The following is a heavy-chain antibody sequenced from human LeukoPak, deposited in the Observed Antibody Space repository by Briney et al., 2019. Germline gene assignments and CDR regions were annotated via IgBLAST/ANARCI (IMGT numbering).Heavy chain of an antibody. Sequence: GGSLRLSCAASGFTFSSYGMHWVRQAPGKGLEWVAFIRYDGSNKYYADSVKGRFTISRDNSKNTLYLQMNSLRAEDTAVYYCAADDGARGYFDYWGQGTLVTVSS. D-gene: IGHD1-26*01. CDR3: AADDGARGYFDY. V-gene: IGHV3-30*02. J-gene: IGHJ4*02. CDR1: GFTFSSYG. CDR2: IRYDGSNK.